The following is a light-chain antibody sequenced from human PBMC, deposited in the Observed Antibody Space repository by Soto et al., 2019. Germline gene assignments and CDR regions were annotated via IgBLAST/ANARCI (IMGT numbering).Light chain of an antibody. CDR2: AAS. CDR3: QQTYMIPLT. Sequence: DIQMTQPPSSRLELLGEKATITCGTSRSIGTNLNWYQQRPGKAPSLLIYAASTLQSGVPSRVSGTGSGTDFTLTITNLQPEDSATYYCQQTYMIPLTFGGGTKVEIK. V-gene: IGKV1-39*01. J-gene: IGKJ4*01. CDR1: RSIGTN.